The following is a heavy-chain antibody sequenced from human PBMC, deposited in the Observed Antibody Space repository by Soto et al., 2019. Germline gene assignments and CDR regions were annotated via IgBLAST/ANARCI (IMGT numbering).Heavy chain of an antibody. V-gene: IGHV4-39*01. Sequence: PSETLSLTCTVSGDSISSNNVHWGWIRQPPGKGLEWIGVIYYSGTTHYNPSLKSRVAISVDMSKNQFSLKLSSVTAADTAVYYCARGYFDVTLYYPTGEWGPGTLVTVSS. CDR3: ARGYFDVTLYYPTGE. CDR2: IYYSGTT. D-gene: IGHD3-9*01. J-gene: IGHJ4*02. CDR1: GDSISSNNVH.